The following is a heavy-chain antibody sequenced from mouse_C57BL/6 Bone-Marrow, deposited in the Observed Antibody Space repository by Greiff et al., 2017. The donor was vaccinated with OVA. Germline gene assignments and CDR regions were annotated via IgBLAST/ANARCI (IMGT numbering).Heavy chain of an antibody. CDR1: GYTFTSYW. J-gene: IGHJ2*01. CDR2: IHPNSGST. V-gene: IGHV1-64*01. D-gene: IGHD4-1*01. CDR3: ARWPLLTVDY. Sequence: QVQLQQPGAELVKPGASVKLSCKASGYTFTSYWMHWVKQRPGQGLEWIGMIHPNSGSTNYNEKFKSKATLTVDKSSSTAYMQLSSLTAEDSAVYYCARWPLLTVDYWGQGTTLTVSS.